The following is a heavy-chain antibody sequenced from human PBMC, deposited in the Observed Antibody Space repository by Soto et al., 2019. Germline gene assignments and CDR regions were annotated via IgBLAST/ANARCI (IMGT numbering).Heavy chain of an antibody. CDR1: GGSISSGGYY. CDR3: ARRVDCAYVWFDP. D-gene: IGHD5-12*01. V-gene: IGHV4-31*03. Sequence: QVQLQESGPGLVKPSQTLSLTCTVSGGSISSGGYYWSWIRQHPGQGLEGIGYIYYSGSTYYNPSLKSRVTISVDTSKNQFSLKLSAVTAADTAVDYCARRVDCAYVWFDPWGQGTLVTVSS. CDR2: IYYSGST. J-gene: IGHJ5*02.